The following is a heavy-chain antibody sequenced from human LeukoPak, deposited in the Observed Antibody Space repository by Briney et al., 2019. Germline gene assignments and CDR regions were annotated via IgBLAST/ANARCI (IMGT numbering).Heavy chain of an antibody. Sequence: GGSLRLSCAASGFTFSSYAMHWVRQAPGKGLEWVAVISYDGSNKYYADSVKGRFTISRDNSKNTLYLQMNSLRAEDTAVYYCAIGGGVWGQGTLVTVSS. CDR2: ISYDGSNK. CDR3: AIGGGV. CDR1: GFTFSSYA. D-gene: IGHD3-16*01. J-gene: IGHJ4*02. V-gene: IGHV3-30*01.